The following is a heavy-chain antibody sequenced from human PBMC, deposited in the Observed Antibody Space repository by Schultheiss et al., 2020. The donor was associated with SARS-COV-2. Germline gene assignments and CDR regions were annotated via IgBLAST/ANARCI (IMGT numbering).Heavy chain of an antibody. Sequence: GESLKISCKASGYTFTSYGISWVRQAPGQGLEWMGWISAYNGNTNYAQKLQGRVTMTTDTSTSTAYMELRSLRSDDTAVYYCATLFNLDGVATPPWGQGTLVTVSS. V-gene: IGHV1-18*01. CDR3: ATLFNLDGVATPP. D-gene: IGHD5-12*01. CDR2: ISAYNGNT. J-gene: IGHJ5*02. CDR1: GYTFTSYG.